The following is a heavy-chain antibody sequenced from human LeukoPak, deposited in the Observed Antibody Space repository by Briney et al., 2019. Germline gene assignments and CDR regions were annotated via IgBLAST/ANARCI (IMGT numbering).Heavy chain of an antibody. V-gene: IGHV4-59*01. CDR2: IYYSGST. CDR1: GGSISSYY. CDR3: ARWGRTMIVVVDAFDI. Sequence: ASETLSLTCTVSGGSISSYYWSWIRQPPGKGLEWIGYIYYSGSTNYNPSLKSRVTISVDTSKNQFSLKLSSVTAADTAVYYCARWGRTMIVVVDAFDIWGQGTMVTVSS. J-gene: IGHJ3*02. D-gene: IGHD3-22*01.